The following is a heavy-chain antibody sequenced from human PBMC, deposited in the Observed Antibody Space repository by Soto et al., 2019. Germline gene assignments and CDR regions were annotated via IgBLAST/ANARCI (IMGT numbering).Heavy chain of an antibody. J-gene: IGHJ3*01. V-gene: IGHV4-4*02. CDR1: RFSVTNNKY. CDR2: IYHSGST. D-gene: IGHD2-15*01. Sequence: QAQLQESGPGLVMPSGTLSLTCTVSRFSVTNNKYWNWVRQSPGKALEWIGEIYHSGSTYYNPSLSCRASISMDKSKNPIPLDLTSVTAAATTVYYCSRDSRYCTDGGCSIMRVAFDVWGQGTLVTVSS. CDR3: SRDSRYCTDGGCSIMRVAFDV.